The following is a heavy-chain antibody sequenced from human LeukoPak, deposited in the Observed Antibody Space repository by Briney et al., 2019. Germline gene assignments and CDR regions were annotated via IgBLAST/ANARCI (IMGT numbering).Heavy chain of an antibody. Sequence: GGSLRLSRAASRLTVSSNYMGWVRQAPGEGLGWVSFLYSDSTTYYPDPVKGRFTISRDNSQNTLYLQLDSLRAEDTAVYYCARLYDRSAYGAFDIWGQGTMVTVSS. V-gene: IGHV3-66*02. J-gene: IGHJ3*02. CDR1: RLTVSSNY. D-gene: IGHD3-22*01. CDR2: LYSDSTT. CDR3: ARLYDRSAYGAFDI.